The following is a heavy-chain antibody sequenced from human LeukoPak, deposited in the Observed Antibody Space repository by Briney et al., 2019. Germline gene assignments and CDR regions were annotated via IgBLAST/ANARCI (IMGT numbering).Heavy chain of an antibody. CDR3: ARGAQSYYFDY. Sequence: SETLSLTCAVYGESFSGYYWSWIRQPPGKGLEWIGEINHSGSTNYNPSLKSRVTISVDTSKNQFSLKVSSVTAADTAVYYCARGAQSYYFDYWGQGTLVTVSS. CDR2: INHSGST. J-gene: IGHJ4*02. CDR1: GESFSGYY. V-gene: IGHV4-34*01.